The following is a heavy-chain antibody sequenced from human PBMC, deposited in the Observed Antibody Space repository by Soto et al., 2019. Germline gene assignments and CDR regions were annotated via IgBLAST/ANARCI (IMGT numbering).Heavy chain of an antibody. CDR3: ARDYHDYGGNSGFDS. V-gene: IGHV1-2*04. J-gene: IGHJ4*02. D-gene: IGHD4-17*01. Sequence: QVQLVQSGADVKNPGASVKLSCKASGYTFTGYYLHWVRHAPGQSLEWLGWINSYSGDTHYAQKFQGWVTITGDTSISTVYMELSRLRSDDTAIYCCARDYHDYGGNSGFDSWGQGTLVTVSS. CDR1: GYTFTGYY. CDR2: INSYSGDT.